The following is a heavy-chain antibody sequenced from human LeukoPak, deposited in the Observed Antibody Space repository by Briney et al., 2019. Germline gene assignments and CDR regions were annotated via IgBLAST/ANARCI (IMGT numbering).Heavy chain of an antibody. D-gene: IGHD6-19*01. CDR2: IYHSGST. V-gene: IGHV4-38-2*02. J-gene: IGHJ5*02. CDR3: ARDPGIAVAGTGWFDP. Sequence: SETLSLTCTVSGYSISSGYYWGWIRQPPGKGLEWVGSIYHSGSTYYNPSLKSRVTISVDPSKNQFSLQLSSVTAADTAVYYCARDPGIAVAGTGWFDPWGQGTLVTVSS. CDR1: GYSISSGYY.